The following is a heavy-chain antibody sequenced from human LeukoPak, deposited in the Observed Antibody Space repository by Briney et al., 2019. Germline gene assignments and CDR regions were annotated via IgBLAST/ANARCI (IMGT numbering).Heavy chain of an antibody. CDR3: ARTLPDYGGNWGIDY. CDR2: IYYSGST. CDR1: GGSISSGGYY. V-gene: IGHV4-31*03. D-gene: IGHD4-23*01. J-gene: IGHJ4*02. Sequence: PSQTLSLTCTVSGGSISSGGYYWSWIRQHPGKGLEWIGYIYYSGSTYYNPSLKSRVTISVDTSKNQFSLKLSSVTAADTAVYYCARTLPDYGGNWGIDYWGQGTLVTVSS.